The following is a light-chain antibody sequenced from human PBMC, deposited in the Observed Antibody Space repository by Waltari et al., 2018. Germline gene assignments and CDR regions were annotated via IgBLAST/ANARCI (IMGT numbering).Light chain of an antibody. CDR1: QGISHY. Sequence: DIQMTQSPSSLSASVGDRVTITCRASQGISHYLAWWQHKPGKVPNLLIYGASTLRSGGPSRFSGSGSGTEFTLTISSLQPEDVATYYCQKYNSPPQTFGQGTKVEIK. CDR3: QKYNSPPQT. V-gene: IGKV1-27*01. J-gene: IGKJ1*01. CDR2: GAS.